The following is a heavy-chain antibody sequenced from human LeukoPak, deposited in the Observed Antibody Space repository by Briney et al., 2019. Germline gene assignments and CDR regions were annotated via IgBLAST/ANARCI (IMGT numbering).Heavy chain of an antibody. J-gene: IGHJ4*02. CDR1: GGSISSGGYS. Sequence: PSETLSLTCAVSGGSISSGGYSWSWIRQPPGKGLEWIGYIYHSGSTYYNPSLKSRVTISVDRSKNQFSLKLSSVTAADTAVYYCARYMVRGAKFDYWGQGTLVTVPS. D-gene: IGHD3-10*01. CDR3: ARYMVRGAKFDY. CDR2: IYHSGST. V-gene: IGHV4-30-2*01.